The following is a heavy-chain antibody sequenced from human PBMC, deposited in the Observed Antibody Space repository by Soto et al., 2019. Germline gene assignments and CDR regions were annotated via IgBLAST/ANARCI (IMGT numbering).Heavy chain of an antibody. J-gene: IGHJ4*02. CDR3: ARGWGLVS. CDR1: GGSLTSYP. CDR2: IIPIHGTT. V-gene: IGHV1-69*01. Sequence: QMEQSGAEVRKPGSSVKVSCKPSGGSLTSYPMAWVRQAPGQGFEWMGGIIPIHGTTEYAQKFQGRVTITADESTNRATLELTGLTSEDTALYYCARGWGLVSWGQGTLVTVSS. D-gene: IGHD3-16*01.